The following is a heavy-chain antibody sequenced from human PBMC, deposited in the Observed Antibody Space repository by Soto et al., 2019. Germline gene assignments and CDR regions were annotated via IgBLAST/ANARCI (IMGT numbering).Heavy chain of an antibody. V-gene: IGHV4-59*08. D-gene: IGHD1-1*01. J-gene: IGHJ6*02. Sequence: QVQLQQSGPGLVKPSETLSLTCTVSGGSIINYYCSWFRQSPGKGLEWIGYINHDGYSAYNLSLKRRITMSADTSKTQFSRMLDSVTATDTAVYYCARQGYGPQHGRVDAWGQGTTVIVSS. CDR2: INHDGYS. CDR3: ARQGYGPQHGRVDA. CDR1: GGSIINYY.